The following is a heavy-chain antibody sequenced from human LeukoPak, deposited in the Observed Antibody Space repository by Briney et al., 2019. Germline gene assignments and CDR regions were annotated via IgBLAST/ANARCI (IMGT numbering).Heavy chain of an antibody. Sequence: PSETLSLTCAVYGGSFSGYYWSWIRQPPGKGLEWIGEINHSGSTNYNPSLKSRVTISVDTSENQFSLKLSSVTAADTAVYYCARAKALGYCSGGSCYPRGLDPWGQGTLVTVSS. V-gene: IGHV4-34*01. CDR1: GGSFSGYY. CDR2: INHSGST. D-gene: IGHD2-15*01. J-gene: IGHJ5*02. CDR3: ARAKALGYCSGGSCYPRGLDP.